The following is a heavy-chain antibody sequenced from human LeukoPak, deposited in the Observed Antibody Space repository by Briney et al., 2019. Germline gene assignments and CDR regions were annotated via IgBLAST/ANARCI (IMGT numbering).Heavy chain of an antibody. D-gene: IGHD3-9*01. Sequence: ASVKVSCKASGCTFTGYYMHWVRQAPGQGLEWMGWINHNRGGTNYPQKFQGWVTMTRDTSISTAYMELRRLRSDDTAVYYCARDGTHYDTLTGYSWGLRYGMDVWGKGTTVTVSS. CDR3: ARDGTHYDTLTGYSWGLRYGMDV. CDR1: GCTFTGYY. J-gene: IGHJ6*04. CDR2: INHNRGGT. V-gene: IGHV1-2*04.